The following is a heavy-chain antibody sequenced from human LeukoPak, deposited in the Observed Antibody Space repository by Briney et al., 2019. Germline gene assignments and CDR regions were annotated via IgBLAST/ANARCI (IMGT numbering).Heavy chain of an antibody. D-gene: IGHD3-10*01. CDR3: TREYYYGSGSYYNGY. Sequence: GGSLRLSCATSGFTFSNYAMSWVRQAPGKGLEWVAGLSGSGGRTFYADSVKGRFTISRDNSANTLYLQMNSLRAEDTAVYYCTREYYYGSGSYYNGYWGQGTLVTVSS. V-gene: IGHV3-23*01. J-gene: IGHJ4*02. CDR2: LSGSGGRT. CDR1: GFTFSNYA.